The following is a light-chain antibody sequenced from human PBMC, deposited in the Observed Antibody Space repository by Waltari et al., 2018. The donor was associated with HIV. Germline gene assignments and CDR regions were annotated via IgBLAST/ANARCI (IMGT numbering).Light chain of an antibody. CDR3: CSYADKYTWV. V-gene: IGLV2-11*01. CDR2: DVN. J-gene: IGLJ3*02. CDR1: SSDVGDYNY. Sequence: QSALTQPRSVSGSPGQSVTISCTGTSSDVGDYNYVSWYQQHPGNAPKLMIFDVNKRPSGVPDRFAASKSGNTASLTSSGLQAEDEADYYCCSYADKYTWVFGGGTKLTVL.